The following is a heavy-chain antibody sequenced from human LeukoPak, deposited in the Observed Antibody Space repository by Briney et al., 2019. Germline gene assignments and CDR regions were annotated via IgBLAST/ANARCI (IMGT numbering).Heavy chain of an antibody. CDR1: GFTFSNYV. Sequence: PGGSLRLSCAASGFTFSNYVMNWVRQAPGKGLEWVSGISGSGDSTYYADSVKGRFTISRDNFKNTLFLQMNSLRAEDTAAYYCAKVRAPSGWFNSDYWGQGTLVTVSS. J-gene: IGHJ4*02. CDR3: AKVRAPSGWFNSDY. D-gene: IGHD6-19*01. CDR2: ISGSGDST. V-gene: IGHV3-23*01.